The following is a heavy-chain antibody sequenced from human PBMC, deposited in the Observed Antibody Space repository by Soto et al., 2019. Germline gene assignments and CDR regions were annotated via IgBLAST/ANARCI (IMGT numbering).Heavy chain of an antibody. V-gene: IGHV1-46*01. J-gene: IGHJ4*02. CDR1: GYTFTSHY. CDR2: INPSGGST. CDR3: ARTLWFGELWAPFDY. Sequence: QVQLVQSGAEVKKPGASVKVSCKASGYTFTSHYIHWVRQAPGQGLEWMGIINPSGGSTSYAQKFQGRVTITRDTSTSTVYMELSSLRSEDTAVYYCARTLWFGELWAPFDYWGQGTLVTVSS. D-gene: IGHD3-10*01.